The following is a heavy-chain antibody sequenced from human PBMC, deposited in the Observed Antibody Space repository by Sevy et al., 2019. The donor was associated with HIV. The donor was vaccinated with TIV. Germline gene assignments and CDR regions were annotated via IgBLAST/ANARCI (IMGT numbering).Heavy chain of an antibody. CDR2: ISSSGSTI. Sequence: GESLKISCAASGFTFSSYEMNWVRQAPGKGLEWVSYISSSGSTIYYADSVKGRFTISRDNAKNSLYLQMNSLRAEDTAVYYCARDRPGIAAAGSPFAIWGQGTMVTVSS. D-gene: IGHD6-13*01. J-gene: IGHJ3*02. V-gene: IGHV3-48*03. CDR1: GFTFSSYE. CDR3: ARDRPGIAAAGSPFAI.